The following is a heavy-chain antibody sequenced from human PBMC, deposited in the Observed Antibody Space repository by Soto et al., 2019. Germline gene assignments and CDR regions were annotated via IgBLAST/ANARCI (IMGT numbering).Heavy chain of an antibody. J-gene: IGHJ5*02. CDR3: AREPHMGRYYDTLGWFDP. CDR2: IIPIFGTA. Sequence: QVQLVQSGAEVKKPGSSVKVSCTASGGTFSSYAISWVRQAPGQGLEWMGGIIPIFGTANYAQKFQGRVTITADESTSTAYMELSSLRSEDTAVYYCAREPHMGRYYDTLGWFDPWGQGTLVTVSS. V-gene: IGHV1-69*01. CDR1: GGTFSSYA. D-gene: IGHD3-22*01.